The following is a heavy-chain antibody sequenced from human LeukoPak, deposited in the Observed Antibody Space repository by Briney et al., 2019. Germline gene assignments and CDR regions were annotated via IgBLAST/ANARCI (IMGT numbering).Heavy chain of an antibody. CDR2: ISSSGST. V-gene: IGHV4-61*02. CDR3: ARDSFGYLDY. CDR1: GDSISSGDYY. Sequence: PSQTLSLTCTVSGDSISSGDYYWSWIRQPAGKGLEWIGRISSSGSTNYNPSLKSRVTISVDTSKNQFSLKLSSVTAADTAVYFCARDSFGYLDYWGQGTLVTVSS. J-gene: IGHJ4*02. D-gene: IGHD3-10*01.